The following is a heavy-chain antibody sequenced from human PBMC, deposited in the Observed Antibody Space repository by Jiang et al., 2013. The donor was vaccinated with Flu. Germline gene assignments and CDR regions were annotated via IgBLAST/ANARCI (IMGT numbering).Heavy chain of an antibody. V-gene: IGHV4-34*01. CDR3: ARLGRIAARRPYYYGMDV. CDR1: GGSFSGYY. Sequence: LSLTCAVYGGSFSGYYWSWIASPQGRGWSGLGEINHSGSTNYNPSLKSRVTISVDTSKNQFSLKLSSVTAADTAVYYCARLGRIAARRPYYYGMDVWGQGTTVTVSS. D-gene: IGHD6-6*01. CDR2: INHSGST. J-gene: IGHJ6*02.